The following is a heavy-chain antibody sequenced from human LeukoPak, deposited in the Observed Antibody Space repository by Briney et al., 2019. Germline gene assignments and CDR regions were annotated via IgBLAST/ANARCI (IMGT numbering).Heavy chain of an antibody. CDR2: ISAYNGNT. CDR1: GYTFTSYG. V-gene: IGHV1-18*01. CDR3: ARLSYDFWSRYYFDY. D-gene: IGHD3-3*01. Sequence: ASVKVSCKASGYTFTSYGISWVRQAPGQGLEWMGWISAYNGNTNYAQKLQGRVTMTTDTSTSTAYMELRSLRSDDTAVYYCARLSYDFWSRYYFDYWGQGTLVTVSS. J-gene: IGHJ4*02.